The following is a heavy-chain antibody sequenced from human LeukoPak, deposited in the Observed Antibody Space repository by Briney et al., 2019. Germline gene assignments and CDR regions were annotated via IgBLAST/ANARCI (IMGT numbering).Heavy chain of an antibody. CDR1: GDSVSSNSAA. CDR3: ARSYGSGSSARPFDY. Sequence: SPTLSLTCAISGDSVSSNSAAWVWLRQSPSRGLEWLGRTYYRSRWYNDYAVSVKSRITINPDTSKNQFSLQLNSVTPEDTAVYYCARSYGSGSSARPFDYWGQGTLVAVSS. V-gene: IGHV6-1*01. D-gene: IGHD3-10*01. CDR2: TYYRSRWYN. J-gene: IGHJ4*02.